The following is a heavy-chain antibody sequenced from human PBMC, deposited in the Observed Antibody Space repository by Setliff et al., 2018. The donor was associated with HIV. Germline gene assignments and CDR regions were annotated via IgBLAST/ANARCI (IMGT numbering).Heavy chain of an antibody. CDR2: IYYNGNA. CDR1: GGSMRSSGYS. Sequence: SETLSLTCAVSGGSMRSSGYSWTWIRQAPGKGLEWVGYIYYNGNAYYNPSLKSRVTISVDRSKNQFSLRPTSVTAADTALYYCARAQIAAPRPYEYWGQGTLVTVSS. J-gene: IGHJ4*02. V-gene: IGHV4-30-2*01. D-gene: IGHD6-6*01. CDR3: ARAQIAAPRPYEY.